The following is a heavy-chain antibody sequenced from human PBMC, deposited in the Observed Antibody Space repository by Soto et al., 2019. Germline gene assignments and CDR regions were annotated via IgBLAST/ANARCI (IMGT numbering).Heavy chain of an antibody. V-gene: IGHV4-31*03. Sequence: QVQLQESGPGLVKPSQTPSLTCTVSGGSISSGGYYWSWIRQHPGKGLEWIGYIYYSGSTYYNPSLKSRVTISVDTSKNQFSLKLSSVTAADTAVYYCAREAENYYYYYMDVWGKGTTVTVSS. CDR1: GGSISSGGYY. CDR3: AREAENYYYYYMDV. CDR2: IYYSGST. J-gene: IGHJ6*03.